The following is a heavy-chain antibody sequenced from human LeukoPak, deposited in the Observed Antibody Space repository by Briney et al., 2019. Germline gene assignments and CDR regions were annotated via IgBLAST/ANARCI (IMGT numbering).Heavy chain of an antibody. CDR3: ARDASYCSGGSCLFDY. CDR1: GGTFSSYA. CDR2: IIPIFGTA. J-gene: IGHJ4*02. V-gene: IGHV1-69*15. Sequence: SVKVSCKASGGTFSSYAISWVRQAPGQGLEWMGRIIPIFGTANYAQKFQGRVTITADESTSTAYMELSSLRSEDTAVYYCARDASYCSGGSCLFDYWGQGTLVTVSS. D-gene: IGHD2-15*01.